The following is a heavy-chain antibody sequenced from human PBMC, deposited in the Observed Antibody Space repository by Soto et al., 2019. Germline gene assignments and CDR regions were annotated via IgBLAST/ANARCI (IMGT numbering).Heavy chain of an antibody. V-gene: IGHV3-23*01. Sequence: VQLLESGGGLVQPGGSLSLSCAASGFTFSNYAMHWVRQAPGKGLEWVSTIGGTGDFTYYAGSVKGRFTISGDNTKNPLYLKMNSLRDEDTAVYSCAKSTTSRYASYFDFWGQGTLVTVSS. D-gene: IGHD6-13*01. J-gene: IGHJ4*02. CDR1: GFTFSNYA. CDR2: IGGTGDFT. CDR3: AKSTTSRYASYFDF.